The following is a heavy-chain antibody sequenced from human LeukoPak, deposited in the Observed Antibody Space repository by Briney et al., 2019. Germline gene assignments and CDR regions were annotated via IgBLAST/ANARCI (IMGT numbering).Heavy chain of an antibody. Sequence: GESLKISCKGSGYSFITYWIGWVRQKPGKGLEWMGIIYPGGSDTRYNPSFQGQVTISVDKSISTVYLQWSSLKASDTAMYYCARRIVSDTVTPWDGMDVWGQGTTVTVSS. CDR1: GYSFITYW. CDR2: IYPGGSDT. D-gene: IGHD4-17*01. J-gene: IGHJ6*02. V-gene: IGHV5-51*01. CDR3: ARRIVSDTVTPWDGMDV.